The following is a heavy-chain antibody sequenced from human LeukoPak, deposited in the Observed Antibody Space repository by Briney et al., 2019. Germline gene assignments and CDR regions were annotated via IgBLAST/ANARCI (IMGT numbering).Heavy chain of an antibody. CDR1: GFTLSAYY. D-gene: IGHD5-18*01. CDR2: ISISVRTI. CDR3: ARDAGDTAVVYSEFDP. J-gene: IGHJ5*02. V-gene: IGHV3-11*01. Sequence: GGSLSLSCAASGFTLSAYYMSWIRQAPGKGLGWVSYISISVRTIYYADSVKGRFTISRDNAKTALYLQMNSLRAADKAVYCCARDAGDTAVVYSEFDPCGEGTLVTVSS.